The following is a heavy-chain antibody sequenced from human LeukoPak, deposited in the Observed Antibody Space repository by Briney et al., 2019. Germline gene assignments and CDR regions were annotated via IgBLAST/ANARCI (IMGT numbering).Heavy chain of an antibody. V-gene: IGHV3-23*01. CDR2: ISGSGGST. CDR3: AKGPYSSSWYLGY. D-gene: IGHD6-13*01. Sequence: GGSLRLSCAASGFTFSSYAMSWVRQAPGKGLEWVSGISGSGGSTNYADSVKGRFTISRDNSKNTLYLQMNSLRAEDTAVYYCAKGPYSSSWYLGYWGQGTLVTVSS. CDR1: GFTFSSYA. J-gene: IGHJ4*02.